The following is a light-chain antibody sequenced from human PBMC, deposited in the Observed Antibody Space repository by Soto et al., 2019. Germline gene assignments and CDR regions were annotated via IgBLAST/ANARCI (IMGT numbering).Light chain of an antibody. CDR2: NVT. CDR1: SSDVGTYNL. Sequence: QSALTQPASVSGSPGQSISISCTGTSSDVGTYNLVSWYQHHPGKAPKLMISNVTKRPSGVPDRFSGSKSGNTASLTISGLQAEDEADYYCCSYAGSYSDVIFGGGTKLTVL. CDR3: CSYAGSYSDVI. V-gene: IGLV2-23*02. J-gene: IGLJ2*01.